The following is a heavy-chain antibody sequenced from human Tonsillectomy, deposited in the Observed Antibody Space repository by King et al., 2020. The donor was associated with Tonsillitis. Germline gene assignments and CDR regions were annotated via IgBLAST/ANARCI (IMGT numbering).Heavy chain of an antibody. Sequence: VQLQQWGAGLLKPSETLSLTCGVYGGSFSAYYWSWIRQPPGKGLEWIGEINQSGSTNYNPSLKSRVTISVDTSKNQFSLKLSAVTAADTAVYYCARGDDYDTSGFDIWGQGTMVTGSS. CDR1: GGSFSAYY. CDR3: ARGDDYDTSGFDI. J-gene: IGHJ3*02. D-gene: IGHD3-22*01. CDR2: INQSGST. V-gene: IGHV4-34*01.